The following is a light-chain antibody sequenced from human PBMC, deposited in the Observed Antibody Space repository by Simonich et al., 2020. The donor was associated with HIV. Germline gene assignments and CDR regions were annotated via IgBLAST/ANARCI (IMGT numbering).Light chain of an antibody. CDR2: GAS. J-gene: IGKJ2*01. CDR3: QQYGSSPFT. V-gene: IGKV3D-20*01. CDR1: QSVSSNF. Sequence: EIVMTQSPATLSVSPGDRATLACRASQSVSSNFLAWYQQKPGLAPRLLIYGASSRATGIPDRFSGSGSGTDFTLTISRLEPEDFAVYYCQQYGSSPFTFGQGTKVEI.